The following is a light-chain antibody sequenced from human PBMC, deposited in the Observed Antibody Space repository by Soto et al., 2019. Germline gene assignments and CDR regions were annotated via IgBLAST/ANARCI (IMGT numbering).Light chain of an antibody. Sequence: EIVMTQSPATLSVSPGERATLSCRASQRVGSNFAWYPQKPGQAPTLVIYGASTRATGIPARFSGSVSGTEFTLTISSLQSEDFAVYYCQQYNNWPYTFGQGTKLEIK. CDR1: QRVGSN. CDR2: GAS. J-gene: IGKJ2*01. CDR3: QQYNNWPYT. V-gene: IGKV3-15*01.